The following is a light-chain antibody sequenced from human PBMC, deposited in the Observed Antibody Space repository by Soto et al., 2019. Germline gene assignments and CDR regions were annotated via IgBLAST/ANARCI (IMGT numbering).Light chain of an antibody. CDR3: SSYTSDSTVV. V-gene: IGLV2-14*01. Sequence: QSALTQPASVSGSPGQSITISCTGTXXDVGGYNYVSWYQQHPGKAPKLMIYEASNRPPGVSNRFSGSKSGNTASLTISGLQAEDEAEYYCSSYTSDSTVVFGGGTKLTVL. J-gene: IGLJ2*01. CDR2: EAS. CDR1: XXDVGGYNY.